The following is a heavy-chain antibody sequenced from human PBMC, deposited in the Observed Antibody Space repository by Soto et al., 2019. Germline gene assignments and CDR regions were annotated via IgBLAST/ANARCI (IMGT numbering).Heavy chain of an antibody. D-gene: IGHD1-26*01. V-gene: IGHV4-4*02. Sequence: SETLSLTCTGAYFGTYYWSWVRQPPGKGLEWIGEIYHSGSTNYNPSLKSRVTISVDKSKNQFSLKLSSVTAADTAVYYCARSMGATDYWGQGTLVTVSS. J-gene: IGHJ4*02. CDR2: IYHSGST. CDR3: ARSMGATDY. CDR1: AYFGTYY.